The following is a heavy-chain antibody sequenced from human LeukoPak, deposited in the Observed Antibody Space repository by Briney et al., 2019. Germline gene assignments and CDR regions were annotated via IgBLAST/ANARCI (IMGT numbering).Heavy chain of an antibody. CDR3: ARSLLRYFDWLSKPDAFDI. J-gene: IGHJ3*02. CDR1: GFTFSSYS. CDR2: ISSSSSYI. D-gene: IGHD3-9*01. V-gene: IGHV3-21*01. Sequence: GGSLRLSCAASGFTFSSYSMNWVRQAPGKGLEWVSSISSSSSYIYYADSVKGRFTISRDNAKNSLYLQMNSLRAEDTAVYYCARSLLRYFDWLSKPDAFDIWGQGTMVTVSS.